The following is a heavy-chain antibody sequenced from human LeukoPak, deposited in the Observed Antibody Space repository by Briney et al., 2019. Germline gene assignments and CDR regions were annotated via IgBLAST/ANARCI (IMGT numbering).Heavy chain of an antibody. Sequence: SETLSLTCTVSGSSLTTTYYWSWFRPAPGKGLEWIATVFQLQTVRTFYNPSLESRVTMSLDTSQHQFSLNLTSVTAADTALYFCARVLNAPKFIDSWGQGTLVTVSS. D-gene: IGHD2-8*01. J-gene: IGHJ4*02. CDR1: GSSLTTTYY. CDR2: VFQLQTVRT. CDR3: ARVLNAPKFIDS. V-gene: IGHV4-38-2*02.